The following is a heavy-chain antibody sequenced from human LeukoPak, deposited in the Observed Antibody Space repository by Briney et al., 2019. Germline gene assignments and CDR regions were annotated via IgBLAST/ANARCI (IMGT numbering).Heavy chain of an antibody. CDR2: IHYSGST. V-gene: IGHV4-39*07. J-gene: IGHJ4*02. CDR1: GGSISSNNYY. Sequence: PSETLSLTCTVSGGSISSNNYYWGWIRQPPGKGLEWIGSIHYSGSTYYNPSLKSRVTISVDTSKNQFSLKLSSVTAADTAVYYCARMHSSGWSNDYWGQGTLVTVSS. CDR3: ARMHSSGWSNDY. D-gene: IGHD6-19*01.